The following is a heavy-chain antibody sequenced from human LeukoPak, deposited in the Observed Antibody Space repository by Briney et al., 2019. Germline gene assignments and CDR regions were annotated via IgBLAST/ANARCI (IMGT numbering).Heavy chain of an antibody. CDR3: ARADTSASFQDNWFDP. CDR2: IYYSGGT. CDR1: GGSIDPTPYY. Sequence: PSQTLSLTCTVSGGSIDPTPYYWVWIRQPPGKGLEWIGSIYYSGGTYYKSSLESRVVISVDTSKNQFSLKLTSVTAADTAVYYCARADTSASFQDNWFDPWGQGTLVTVSS. D-gene: IGHD2-2*01. J-gene: IGHJ5*02. V-gene: IGHV4-39*07.